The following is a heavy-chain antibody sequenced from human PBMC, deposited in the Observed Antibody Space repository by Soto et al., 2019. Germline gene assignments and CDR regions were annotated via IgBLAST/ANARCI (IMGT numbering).Heavy chain of an antibody. CDR2: ISYDGSNK. CDR3: AKDSLPEYDFWSGYRGTFDY. D-gene: IGHD3-3*01. V-gene: IGHV3-30*18. CDR1: GFTFSSYG. J-gene: IGHJ4*02. Sequence: GGSLRLSCAASGFTFSSYGMHWVRQAPGKGLEWVAVISYDGSNKYSADSVKGRFTISRDNSKNTLYLQMNSLRAEDTAVYYCAKDSLPEYDFWSGYRGTFDYWGQGTLVTVSS.